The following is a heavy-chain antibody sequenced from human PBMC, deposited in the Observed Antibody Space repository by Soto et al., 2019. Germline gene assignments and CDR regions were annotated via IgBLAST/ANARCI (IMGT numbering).Heavy chain of an antibody. V-gene: IGHV1-3*01. CDR1: GYIFTNYG. CDR2: INAGNGNT. D-gene: IGHD4-17*01. Sequence: ASVKVSCKASGYIFTNYGISWVRQAPGQGLEWMGWINAGNGNTKYSQKFQGRVTITRDTSASTAYMELSSLRSEDTAVYYCARDRSGDYESYFDYWGQGTLVTVSS. J-gene: IGHJ4*02. CDR3: ARDRSGDYESYFDY.